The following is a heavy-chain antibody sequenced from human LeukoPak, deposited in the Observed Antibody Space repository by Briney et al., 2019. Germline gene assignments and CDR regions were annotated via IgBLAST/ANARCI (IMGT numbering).Heavy chain of an antibody. V-gene: IGHV3-23*01. CDR2: VTGSGGNT. CDR3: AKDRITGTTGWFDP. D-gene: IGHD1-7*01. CDR1: GFAFSSYA. Sequence: GGSLILSCAASGFAFSSYAMSWVRQAPGKGLEWVSTVTGSGGNTYYADSVKGRFTISRDNSKNTLYLQMNSLRAEDTAVYYCAKDRITGTTGWFDPWGQGTLVTVSS. J-gene: IGHJ5*02.